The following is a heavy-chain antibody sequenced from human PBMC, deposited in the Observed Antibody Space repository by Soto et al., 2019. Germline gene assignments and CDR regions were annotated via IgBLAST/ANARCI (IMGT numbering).Heavy chain of an antibody. CDR3: ARILDRGGYAYYFDS. D-gene: IGHD2-2*03. V-gene: IGHV2-26*01. Sequence: QVTLKESGPVLVKPTEPLTLTCTVSGFSLSNATMGVSWIRQPPGKALEWLAHIFSDDEKSYRTSLKRRLTISKDTSKSQVVLTMANMDPVDTATYYCARILDRGGYAYYFDSWGQGTLVTVSS. J-gene: IGHJ4*02. CDR1: GFSLSNATMG. CDR2: IFSDDEK.